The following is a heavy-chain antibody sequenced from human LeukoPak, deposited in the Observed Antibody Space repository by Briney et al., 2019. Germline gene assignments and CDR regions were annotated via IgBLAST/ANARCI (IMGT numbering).Heavy chain of an antibody. D-gene: IGHD2-2*01. Sequence: ASVKVSCKASGYTFTGYYMHWVRQAPGQGLEWMGWINPNSGGTNYAQKFQGRVTMTRDTSISTAYMELSRLRSDDTAMYYCARVRPCTTATCYRWFDPWGQGTLVTVSS. J-gene: IGHJ5*02. CDR3: ARVRPCTTATCYRWFDP. V-gene: IGHV1-2*02. CDR2: INPNSGGT. CDR1: GYTFTGYY.